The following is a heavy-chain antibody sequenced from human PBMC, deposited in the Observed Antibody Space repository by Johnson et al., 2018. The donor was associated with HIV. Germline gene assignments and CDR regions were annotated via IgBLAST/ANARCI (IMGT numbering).Heavy chain of an antibody. V-gene: IGHV3-9*01. CDR3: ATTRLSTGWYAFDI. Sequence: VQLVESGGGLVQPGRSLRLSCAASGFTFDDFAMHWVRQAPGKGLEWVSGISWNSGTIAYADSVKGRFTISRDNAKNSLYLQMNSLRPEDTALYYCATTRLSTGWYAFDIWGQGTMVTVSS. J-gene: IGHJ3*02. D-gene: IGHD6-19*01. CDR2: ISWNSGTI. CDR1: GFTFDDFA.